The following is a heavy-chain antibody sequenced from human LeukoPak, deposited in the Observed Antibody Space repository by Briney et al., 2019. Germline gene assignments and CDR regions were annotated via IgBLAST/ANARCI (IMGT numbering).Heavy chain of an antibody. J-gene: IGHJ4*02. CDR2: ISYDGSNK. CDR1: GFTVSSNY. V-gene: IGHV3-30*18. CDR3: AKDDGVRGALSDY. Sequence: GGSLRLSCAASGFTVSSNYMSWVRQAPGKGLEWVAVISYDGSNKHYADSVKGRFTISRDNSKNTLYLQMNSLRTEDTAMYYCAKDDGVRGALSDYWGQGCLVTVSS. D-gene: IGHD3-10*01.